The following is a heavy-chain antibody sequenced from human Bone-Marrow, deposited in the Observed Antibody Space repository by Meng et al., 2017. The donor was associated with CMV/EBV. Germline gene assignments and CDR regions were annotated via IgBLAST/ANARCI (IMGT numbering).Heavy chain of an antibody. D-gene: IGHD6-13*01. V-gene: IGHV3-21*01. CDR1: GFTFSSYS. J-gene: IGHJ3*02. CDR3: ARGAGEAAAAGAFDI. Sequence: GESLKISCAASGFTFSSYSMNWVRQAPGKGLEWVSSISSSSSYIYYADSVKGRFTISRDNAKNSLYLQMNSLRAEDTAVYYCARGAGEAAAAGAFDIWGQGTMVTV. CDR2: ISSSSSYI.